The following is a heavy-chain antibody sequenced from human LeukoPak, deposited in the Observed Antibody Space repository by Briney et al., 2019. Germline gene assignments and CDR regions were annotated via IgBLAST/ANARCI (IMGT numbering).Heavy chain of an antibody. Sequence: ASVKVSCKASGYTFTSYYMQWVRQAPGQGLEWMGIINPSGGSTSYAQKFQGRVTMTRDTSTSTVYMELSSLRSEDTAVYYCARDRGSGWEVYGMDVWGKGTTVTVSS. CDR2: INPSGGST. J-gene: IGHJ6*04. CDR3: ARDRGSGWEVYGMDV. V-gene: IGHV1-46*01. D-gene: IGHD6-19*01. CDR1: GYTFTSYY.